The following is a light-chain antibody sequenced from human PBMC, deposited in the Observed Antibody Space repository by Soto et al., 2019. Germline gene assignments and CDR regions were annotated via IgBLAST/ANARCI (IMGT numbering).Light chain of an antibody. V-gene: IGLV2-23*01. CDR2: EGS. Sequence: QSVLTQPASVSGSPGQSITISCAGTSSDVGRYNLVSWFQQHPGKAPKLMIYEGSKRPSGVSNRFSGSKSGNTASLTISGLQAEVEADYYCCSYAASTTWVFGGGTKLTVL. J-gene: IGLJ3*02. CDR1: SSDVGRYNL. CDR3: CSYAASTTWV.